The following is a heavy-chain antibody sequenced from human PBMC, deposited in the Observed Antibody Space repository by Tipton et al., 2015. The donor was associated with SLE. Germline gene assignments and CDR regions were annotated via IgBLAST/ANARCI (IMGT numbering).Heavy chain of an antibody. CDR2: VYHSGST. Sequence: TLSLTCAVSGFSISSGYYWGWIRQPPGKGLEWIGSVYHSGSTYYTPSLKSRVTISVDTSKNQFSLELGSVTAADTAVYFCARAHIVVVPTATKGWFDPWGQGTLVTVSS. V-gene: IGHV4-38-2*01. J-gene: IGHJ5*02. CDR3: ARAHIVVVPTATKGWFDP. CDR1: GFSISSGYY. D-gene: IGHD2-2*01.